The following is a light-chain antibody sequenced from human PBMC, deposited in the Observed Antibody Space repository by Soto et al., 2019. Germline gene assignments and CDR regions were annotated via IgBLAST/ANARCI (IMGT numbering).Light chain of an antibody. CDR3: MQALRTQYT. J-gene: IGKJ2*01. CDR2: LGS. V-gene: IGKV2-28*01. CDR1: QSLLHSNGYNY. Sequence: DIVMTQSPLSLPVTPGEPASISCRSSQSLLHSNGYNYLHWYLQKPGQSPQLLIYLGSNRASGVPDRFSGSGSGTDFTLRVSIVEAEDVGVYYCMQALRTQYTFGQGTELEIK.